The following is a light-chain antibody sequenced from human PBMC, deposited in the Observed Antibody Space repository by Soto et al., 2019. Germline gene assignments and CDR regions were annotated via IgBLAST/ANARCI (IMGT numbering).Light chain of an antibody. CDR2: DAS. Sequence: DIQIIQCPSTLYASVGDRVTITCRASQSISSLLAWYQQKPGKAPKLLIYDASSLESGVPSRFSGSGSGTEFTLTISSLQPDDFATYYCQQYNSYSAITFGHGTRLEI. CDR3: QQYNSYSAIT. CDR1: QSISSL. V-gene: IGKV1-5*01. J-gene: IGKJ5*01.